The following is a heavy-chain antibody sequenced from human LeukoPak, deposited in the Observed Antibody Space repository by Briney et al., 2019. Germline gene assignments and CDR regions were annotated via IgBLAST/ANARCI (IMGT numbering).Heavy chain of an antibody. D-gene: IGHD4-17*01. J-gene: IGHJ5*02. V-gene: IGHV1-46*01. CDR3: ARDMDGDYVGGWFDP. CDR2: INPSGGST. CDR1: GYTFTSYY. Sequence: ASVTVSCKASGYTFTSYYMHWVRQAPGQGLEWMGIINPSGGSTSYAQKFQGRVTMTRDTSTSTVYMELSSLRSEDTAVYYCARDMDGDYVGGWFDPWGQGTLVTVSS.